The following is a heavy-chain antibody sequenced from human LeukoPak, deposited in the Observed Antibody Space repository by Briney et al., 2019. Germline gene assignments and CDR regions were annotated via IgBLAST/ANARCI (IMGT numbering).Heavy chain of an antibody. V-gene: IGHV1-69*04. J-gene: IGHJ4*02. CDR3: AREYGNLTMVTNFDF. CDR2: SIAILAIA. CDR1: GDTVSSSP. D-gene: IGHD4-17*01. Sequence: GASVKVSCKASGDTVSSSPITWVRQAPGQGLEWMGRSIAILAIANYAQKFQGRVPITADKSTRTAYMEVVSLRSEDTAVYYCAREYGNLTMVTNFDFWGQGTLGTVSS.